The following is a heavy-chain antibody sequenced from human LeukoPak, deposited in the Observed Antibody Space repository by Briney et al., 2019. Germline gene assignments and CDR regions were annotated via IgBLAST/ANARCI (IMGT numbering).Heavy chain of an antibody. Sequence: PSETLSLTCTVSGGSISSYYWSWIRQPPGKGLEWIGYIYYSGSTNYNPSLKSRVTISVDTSKNQFSPKLSSVTAADTAVYYCARHGGAAAGYNWFDPWGQGTLVTVSS. CDR3: ARHGGAAAGYNWFDP. V-gene: IGHV4-59*08. CDR1: GGSISSYY. CDR2: IYYSGST. J-gene: IGHJ5*02. D-gene: IGHD6-13*01.